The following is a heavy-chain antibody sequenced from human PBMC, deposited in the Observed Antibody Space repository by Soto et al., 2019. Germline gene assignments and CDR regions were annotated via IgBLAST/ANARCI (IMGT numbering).Heavy chain of an antibody. V-gene: IGHV4-34*01. D-gene: IGHD2-8*02. CDR3: ARDKITGLVEY. CDR2: INHSGST. CDR1: GGSFSGYS. Sequence: QVQLQQWGAGLLKPSETLSLTCAVYGGSFSGYSWTWIRQPPGTGLEWIGEINHSGSTNFNPSLRXRVTISVDTSKNQFSLKLTSVTAADTAVYYCARDKITGLVEYWGQGTRVTVSS. J-gene: IGHJ4*02.